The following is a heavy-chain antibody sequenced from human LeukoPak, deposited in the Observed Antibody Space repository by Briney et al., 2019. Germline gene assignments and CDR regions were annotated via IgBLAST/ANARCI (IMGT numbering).Heavy chain of an antibody. CDR1: GFTFSSYG. D-gene: IGHD3-3*01. CDR3: AKVGFLESPEYHYYMDV. Sequence: GGSLRPSCAASGFTFSSYGMHWVRQAPGKGLEWVAFIRYDGSNKYYADSVKGRFTISRDNSKNTLYLQMNSLRAEDTAVYYCAKVGFLESPEYHYYMDVWGKGTTVTVSS. CDR2: IRYDGSNK. V-gene: IGHV3-30*02. J-gene: IGHJ6*03.